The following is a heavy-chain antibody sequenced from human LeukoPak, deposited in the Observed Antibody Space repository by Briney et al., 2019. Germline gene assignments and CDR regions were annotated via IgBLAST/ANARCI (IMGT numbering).Heavy chain of an antibody. CDR3: AKEELRRITMWGYMDV. CDR2: ISYDGSNK. CDR1: GFTFSSYA. D-gene: IGHD3-10*02. J-gene: IGHJ6*03. V-gene: IGHV3-30*04. Sequence: GGSLRLSCAASGFTFSSYAMHWVRQAPGKGLERVAVISYDGSNKYYADSVKGRFTISRDNSKNTLYLQMNSLSAEDTAFYYCAKEELRRITMWGYMDVWGKGTTVTISS.